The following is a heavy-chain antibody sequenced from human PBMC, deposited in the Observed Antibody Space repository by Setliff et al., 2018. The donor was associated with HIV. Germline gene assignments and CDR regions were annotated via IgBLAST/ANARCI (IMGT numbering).Heavy chain of an antibody. Sequence: ASVKVSCKASGYSFTSDYMHWVRQAPGQGLEWMGIINPTGASTTYAQQFQGRVTMTRDTSTSTVYMELSSLRSDDTAVYYCVSRSRHMVRGYYFDYWGQGALVTVSS. V-gene: IGHV1-46*01. CDR3: VSRSRHMVRGYYFDY. D-gene: IGHD3-10*01. J-gene: IGHJ4*02. CDR1: GYSFTSDY. CDR2: INPTGAST.